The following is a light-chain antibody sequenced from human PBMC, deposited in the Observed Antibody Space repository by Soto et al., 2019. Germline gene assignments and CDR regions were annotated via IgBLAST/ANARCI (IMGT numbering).Light chain of an antibody. J-gene: IGKJ5*01. CDR3: QQYDNLPLYT. V-gene: IGKV1-33*01. CDR2: DAS. CDR1: QDISNY. Sequence: DIHMTQSPSSLSASLGDRVTIPFQASQDISNYLNWYQQKPGKAPKLLIYDASNLETGVPSRFSGSGSGTDFTFTISSLQPEDIATYYCQQYDNLPLYTFGQGTRLEIK.